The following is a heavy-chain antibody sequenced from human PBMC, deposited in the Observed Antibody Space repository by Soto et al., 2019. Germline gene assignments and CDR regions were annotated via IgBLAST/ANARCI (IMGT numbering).Heavy chain of an antibody. CDR3: VRDQSLVEFDC. V-gene: IGHV3-7*01. Sequence: GGSLRLSCVTSGFSFSTFWLNWVRQAPGKGLEWVANINQDGSEKYYVDSVKGRFTISRDNAQTSLYLQMNSLSVDDTAVYYCVRDQSLVEFDCWGQGT. D-gene: IGHD6-19*01. CDR2: INQDGSEK. CDR1: GFSFSTFW. J-gene: IGHJ4*02.